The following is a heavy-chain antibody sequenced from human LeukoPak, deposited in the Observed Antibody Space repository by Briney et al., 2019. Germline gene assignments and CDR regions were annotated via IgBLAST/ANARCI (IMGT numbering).Heavy chain of an antibody. V-gene: IGHV1-2*02. Sequence: ASVKVSCKASGYTFTSYDINWVRQATGQGLEWMGWINSKSGGTNYAQKFQGRVAMTRDTSISTAYMELSRLRSGDTAVYYCARGGDYYDSSGYYDDAFDIWGQGTMVTVSS. CDR3: ARGGDYYDSSGYYDDAFDI. D-gene: IGHD3-22*01. J-gene: IGHJ3*02. CDR1: GYTFTSYD. CDR2: INSKSGGT.